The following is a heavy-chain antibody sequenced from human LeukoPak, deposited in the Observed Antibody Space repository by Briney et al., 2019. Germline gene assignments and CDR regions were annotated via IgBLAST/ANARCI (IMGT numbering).Heavy chain of an antibody. V-gene: IGHV3-23*01. Sequence: GGSLRLSCEASGFTFSSYAMSWVRQAPGKGLEWVSAISGSAVDTWYADSVKGRFTISRDNSKDTLYLQMNSLRAEDTVVYYCAKDSMVRGVIIPIWGQGTLVTVSS. CDR3: AKDSMVRGVIIPI. CDR1: GFTFSSYA. J-gene: IGHJ4*02. D-gene: IGHD3-10*01. CDR2: ISGSAVDT.